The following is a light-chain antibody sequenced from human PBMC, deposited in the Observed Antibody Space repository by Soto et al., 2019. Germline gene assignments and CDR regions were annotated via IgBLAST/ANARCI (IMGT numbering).Light chain of an antibody. V-gene: IGKV1-9*01. CDR2: AAS. CDR1: QGISSY. J-gene: IGKJ4*01. CDR3: QQYNYWPPLT. Sequence: IQLTQSPASLSASVGDRVTITCRASQGISSYLAWYQQKPGKAPKLLIYAASTLQSGVPSRFSGSGSGTEFTLTISSLQPEDFATYYCQQYNYWPPLTFGGGTKVEIK.